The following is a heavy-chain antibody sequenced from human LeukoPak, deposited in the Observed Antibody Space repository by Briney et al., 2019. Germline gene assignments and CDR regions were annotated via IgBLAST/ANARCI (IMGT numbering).Heavy chain of an antibody. CDR3: ARDAAAEFDY. CDR1: GFTFSSYA. D-gene: IGHD6-13*01. CDR2: ISYDGSNK. J-gene: IGHJ4*02. Sequence: GRSLRLSCAASGFTFSSYAMHWVRQAPGKGLEWVAVISYDGSNKYYADSVKGRFTISRDNSKNTLYLQMNSLRAEDTAVYYCARDAAAEFDYLGQGTLVTVSS. V-gene: IGHV3-30-3*01.